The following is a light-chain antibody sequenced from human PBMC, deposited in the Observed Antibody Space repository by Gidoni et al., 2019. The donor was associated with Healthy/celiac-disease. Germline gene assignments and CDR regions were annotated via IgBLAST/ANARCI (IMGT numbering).Light chain of an antibody. J-gene: IGLJ1*01. CDR3: SSYAGSNNLV. V-gene: IGLV2-8*01. CDR2: EVS. Sequence: QSALTQPPSPSGSPGQAVTISCTGTSSDVGGYNYVSWYQQPPGKAPKLMIYEVSKRPSGVPDRFFGSKSGNTASLTVSGLQAEDEADYYCSSYAGSNNLVFGTGTKVTVL. CDR1: SSDVGGYNY.